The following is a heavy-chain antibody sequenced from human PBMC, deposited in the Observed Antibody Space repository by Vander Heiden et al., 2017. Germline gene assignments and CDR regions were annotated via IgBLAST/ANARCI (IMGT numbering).Heavy chain of an antibody. V-gene: IGHV1-46*01. Sequence: QVQLVQSGAEVKKPGASVKVSCKASGFTFTSYYMHWVRQAPGQGLEWMGIITPGGGSTSYAQKFQGRVTMTRDTSTSTVYMELSSLRSEDTAVYYCARQYFWVQYYYGSGNWFDPWGQGTLVTVSS. J-gene: IGHJ5*02. CDR2: ITPGGGST. D-gene: IGHD3-10*01. CDR1: GFTFTSYY. CDR3: ARQYFWVQYYYGSGNWFDP.